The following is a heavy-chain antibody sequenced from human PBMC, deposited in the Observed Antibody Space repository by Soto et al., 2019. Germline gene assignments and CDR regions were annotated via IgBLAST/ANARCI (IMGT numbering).Heavy chain of an antibody. CDR2: IYYTGST. J-gene: IGHJ5*02. D-gene: IGHD7-27*01. CDR3: ARRMGNHFDP. Sequence: WTWIRQHPGKGLEWIGYIYYTGSTYYNPSLTSRVTISVDTSKNQFSLKLRSVTAADTAVYYCARRMGNHFDPWGQGTLVTVSS. V-gene: IGHV4-31*02.